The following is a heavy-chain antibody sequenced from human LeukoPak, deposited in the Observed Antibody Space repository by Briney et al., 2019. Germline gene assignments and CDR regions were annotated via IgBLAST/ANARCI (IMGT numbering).Heavy chain of an antibody. CDR3: ARAPEYSSSSWLHY. Sequence: ASVKVSCKASGYTFTSYGISWVRQAPGQGLEWMGWISAYNGNTNYAQKLQGRVTMTTDTSTSTAYMELRSLRSDDTAVCYCARAPEYSSSSWLHYWGQGTLVTVSS. CDR2: ISAYNGNT. CDR1: GYTFTSYG. V-gene: IGHV1-18*01. D-gene: IGHD6-6*01. J-gene: IGHJ4*02.